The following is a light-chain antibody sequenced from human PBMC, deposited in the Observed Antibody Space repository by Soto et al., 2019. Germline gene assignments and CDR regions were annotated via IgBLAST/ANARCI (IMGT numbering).Light chain of an antibody. V-gene: IGLV2-23*01. CDR2: EGS. CDR3: CSYAGSSTYV. Sequence: SALTQPASVSGSPGQSITMSCTGTSSAVGHYNLVSWYQQHPGKAPKLMIYEGSKRPSGVSYRFSGSKSGNTASLTISGLQAEDEADYYSCSYAGSSTYVFGTGTKVTVL. CDR1: SSAVGHYNL. J-gene: IGLJ1*01.